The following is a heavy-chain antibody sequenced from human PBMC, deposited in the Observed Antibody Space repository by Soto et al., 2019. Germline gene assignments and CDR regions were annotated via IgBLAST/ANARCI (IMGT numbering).Heavy chain of an antibody. CDR2: ISPYNANT. Sequence: ASVKVSCKASGGTFSSYAISWVRQAPGQGLEWMGWISPYNANTNYAQNLQGRVTMTTDTSTSTAYMELRSLRSDDTAVYYCARLGLTEYYFDYWGQGTVVTVS. CDR3: ARLGLTEYYFDY. V-gene: IGHV1-18*01. D-gene: IGHD7-27*01. J-gene: IGHJ4*02. CDR1: GGTFSSYA.